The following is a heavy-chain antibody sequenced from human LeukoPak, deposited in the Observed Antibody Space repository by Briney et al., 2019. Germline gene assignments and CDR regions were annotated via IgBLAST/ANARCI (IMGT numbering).Heavy chain of an antibody. D-gene: IGHD2-15*01. J-gene: IGHJ4*02. CDR1: GYTFTGYY. Sequence: GASVKVSCKASGYTFTGYYMHWVRQAPGQGLEWMGIINPSGGSTSYAQKFQGRVTMTRDMSTSTVYMELSSLRSEDTAVYYCARDLYCSGGSCPAAVWGQGTLVTVSS. CDR3: ARDLYCSGGSCPAAV. V-gene: IGHV1-46*01. CDR2: INPSGGST.